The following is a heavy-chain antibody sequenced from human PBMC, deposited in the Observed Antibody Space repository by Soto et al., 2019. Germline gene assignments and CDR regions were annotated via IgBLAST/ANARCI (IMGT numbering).Heavy chain of an antibody. Sequence: QLQLQESRPGLVKPSETLSLTCTVSGGSISSSSYYWGGIRQPPGKVLEWIGSIYYSGSTYYNPSLKSRVTISVDTSKNQFSLKLSSVTAADTAVYYCARPLAGDEYYFDYWGQGTLVTVSS. J-gene: IGHJ4*02. D-gene: IGHD7-27*01. CDR1: GGSISSSSYY. CDR3: ARPLAGDEYYFDY. CDR2: IYYSGST. V-gene: IGHV4-39*01.